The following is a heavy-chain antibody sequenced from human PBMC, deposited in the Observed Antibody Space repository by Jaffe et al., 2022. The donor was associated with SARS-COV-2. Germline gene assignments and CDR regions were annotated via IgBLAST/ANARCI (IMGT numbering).Heavy chain of an antibody. D-gene: IGHD7-27*01. CDR2: IKQDGSEK. CDR3: AREQPNSNSWSWGSYFYYGMDV. Sequence: EVQLVESGGGLVQPGGSLRLSCAASGLTFRDYWMSWVRQAPGKGLEWVANIKQDGSEKYYVDSVKGRFTISRDNAKNSVYLQMNSLRDDDTAVYYCAREQPNSNSWSWGSYFYYGMDVWGQGTSVTVSS. J-gene: IGHJ6*02. V-gene: IGHV3-7*03. CDR1: GLTFRDYW.